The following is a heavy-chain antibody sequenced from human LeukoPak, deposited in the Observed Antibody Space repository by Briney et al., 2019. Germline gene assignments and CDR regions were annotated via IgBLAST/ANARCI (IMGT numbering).Heavy chain of an antibody. CDR1: GYTSTTYD. V-gene: IGHV1-18*01. D-gene: IGHD1-26*01. CDR2: ISAYNGNT. J-gene: IGHJ3*02. CDR3: ARDSGRPDAFDI. Sequence: GASVKVSCKASGYTSTTYDISWVRQAPGQGLEWMGWISAYNGNTNYAQRFQGRVTMTTDTSTSTAYMELRSLRSDDTAVYYCARDSGRPDAFDIWGQGTMVTVSS.